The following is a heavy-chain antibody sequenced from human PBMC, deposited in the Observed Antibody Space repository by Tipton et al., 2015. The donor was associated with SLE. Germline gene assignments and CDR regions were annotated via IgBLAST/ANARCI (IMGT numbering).Heavy chain of an antibody. J-gene: IGHJ4*02. CDR3: ARGPEQWLVNPHYFDY. CDR2: IYHSGST. CDR1: GGSVSSGSYY. Sequence: LRLSCTVSGGSVSSGSYYWSWIWQPPGKGLEWIGSIYHSGSTYYNPSLKSRVTISVDTSKNQFSLKLSSVTAADTAVYYCARGPEQWLVNPHYFDYWGQGTLVTVSS. V-gene: IGHV4-39*07. D-gene: IGHD6-19*01.